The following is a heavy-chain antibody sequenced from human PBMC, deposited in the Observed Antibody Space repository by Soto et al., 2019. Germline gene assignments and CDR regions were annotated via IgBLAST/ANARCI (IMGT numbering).Heavy chain of an antibody. D-gene: IGHD3-16*01. CDR2: IGGSGGST. CDR3: AKDYGFNWFDP. CDR1: GVTFSSCA. V-gene: IGHV3-23*01. J-gene: IGHJ5*02. Sequence: GGSLRLARAASGVTFSSCAMSWVRQAPGKGLEWVSAIGGSGGSTYYADSVKGRFTISRDNSKNTLYLQMNSLRAEDTAVYYCAKDYGFNWFDPWGQGTLVTVSS.